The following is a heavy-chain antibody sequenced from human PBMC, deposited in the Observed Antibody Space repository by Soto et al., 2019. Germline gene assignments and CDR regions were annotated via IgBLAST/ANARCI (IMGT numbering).Heavy chain of an antibody. J-gene: IGHJ4*02. Sequence: RRLSCAPSGFIFNTYTMHWVRRAPGKGLEWVAVVSHDGANKYYADSVQGRFTISRDNSDHKLFLQMNSLRAEDTAVYFCARGGYNDILTLIEYVYFLDSWGQGPLVTVSS. V-gene: IGHV3-30-3*01. CDR1: GFIFNTYT. CDR3: ARGGYNDILTLIEYVYFLDS. CDR2: VSHDGANK. D-gene: IGHD3-9*01.